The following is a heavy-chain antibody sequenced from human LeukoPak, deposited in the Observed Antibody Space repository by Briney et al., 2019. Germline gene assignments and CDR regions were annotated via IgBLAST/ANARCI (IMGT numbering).Heavy chain of an antibody. CDR3: ARATESSGWS. J-gene: IGHJ4*02. V-gene: IGHV3-33*01. Sequence: GGSLRLSCAASGFTFSSYGMHWVRQAPGKGLEWVALIWYDGSNKYYGDSVKGRFTISRDNSKNTVYLQMNSLRVKDTAVYYCARATESSGWSWGQGTPVTVSS. CDR1: GFTFSSYG. CDR2: IWYDGSNK. D-gene: IGHD6-19*01.